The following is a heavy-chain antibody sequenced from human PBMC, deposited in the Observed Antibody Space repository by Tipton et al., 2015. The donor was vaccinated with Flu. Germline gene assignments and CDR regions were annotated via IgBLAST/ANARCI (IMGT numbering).Heavy chain of an antibody. J-gene: IGHJ3*02. Sequence: QLVQSGPEVKKPGSSVKVSCKDSGGTFSSYAISWVRQAPGQGLEWMGGILPNFGTTNYAQKFQGRVTINADESTSTAYMELSSLRSEDTAVYYCARDGHITMIVVDDAFDIWGQGTMVTVSS. CDR2: ILPNFGTT. CDR3: ARDGHITMIVVDDAFDI. CDR1: GGTFSSYA. V-gene: IGHV1-69*01. D-gene: IGHD3-22*01.